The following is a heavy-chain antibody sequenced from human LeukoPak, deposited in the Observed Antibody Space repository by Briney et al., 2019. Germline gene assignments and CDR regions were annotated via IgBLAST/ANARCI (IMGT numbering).Heavy chain of an antibody. CDR2: ISGSGGSS. CDR3: AKSPQMTTVTTFSDY. D-gene: IGHD4-17*01. Sequence: GGSLRLSCAASGFTFSSYAMSWVRQAPGKGLEWVSAISGSGGSSYYADSVKGRFTISRDNSKNTLYLQMNSLRAEDTAVYYCAKSPQMTTVTTFSDYWGQGTLVTVSS. CDR1: GFTFSSYA. V-gene: IGHV3-23*01. J-gene: IGHJ4*02.